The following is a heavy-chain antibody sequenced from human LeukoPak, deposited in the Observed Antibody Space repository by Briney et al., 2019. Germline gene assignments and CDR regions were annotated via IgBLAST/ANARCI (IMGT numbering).Heavy chain of an antibody. Sequence: GGSLRLSCAASGFTFSSYAMSWVRQAPGKGLEWVSAISGSGGSTHYADSVKGRFTISRDNSKNTLYLQMNSLRAEDTAVYYCAKVGYSRVGATKADYWGQGTLVTVSS. V-gene: IGHV3-23*01. D-gene: IGHD1-26*01. CDR2: ISGSGGST. CDR3: AKVGYSRVGATKADY. CDR1: GFTFSSYA. J-gene: IGHJ4*02.